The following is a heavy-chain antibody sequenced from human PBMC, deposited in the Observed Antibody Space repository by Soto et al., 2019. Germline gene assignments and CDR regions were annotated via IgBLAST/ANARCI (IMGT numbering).Heavy chain of an antibody. J-gene: IGHJ6*02. D-gene: IGHD6-19*01. Sequence: QVQLVQSGAEVKKPGASVKVSCKASGYTFTSYGISWVRQAPGQGLEWMGWISAYNGNTNYAQKLQGRVTMTTDTSTSPAYMEMRSLRSDDTAVYYCARSYSSGPFYYYYYGMDVWGQGTTVTVSS. CDR2: ISAYNGNT. CDR1: GYTFTSYG. V-gene: IGHV1-18*01. CDR3: ARSYSSGPFYYYYYGMDV.